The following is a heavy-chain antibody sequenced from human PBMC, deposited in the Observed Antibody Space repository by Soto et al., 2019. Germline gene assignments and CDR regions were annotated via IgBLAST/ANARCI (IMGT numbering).Heavy chain of an antibody. J-gene: IGHJ6*02. CDR2: IWYDGSNK. D-gene: IGHD3-9*01. Sequence: XGSLRLSCAASGVIFSSYGMHWVRQAPGKGLEWVAVIWYDGSNKYYADSVKGRFTISRDNSKNTLYLQMNSLRAEDTAVYYCARGEGTIALYYYYGLDVWGQGTTVTVSS. V-gene: IGHV3-33*01. CDR1: GVIFSSYG. CDR3: ARGEGTIALYYYYGLDV.